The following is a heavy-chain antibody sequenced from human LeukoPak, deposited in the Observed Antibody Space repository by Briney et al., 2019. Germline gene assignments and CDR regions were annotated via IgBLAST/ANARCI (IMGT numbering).Heavy chain of an antibody. Sequence: GGSLRLSCAASGFTFSSYGMHWVRQAPGKGLEWVAVISYDGSNKYYADSVKGRFTISRDNSKNTLYLQMNSLRAEDTAVYYCAKDRSEGYYGAPLADWGQGTLVTVSS. CDR1: GFTFSSYG. CDR2: ISYDGSNK. CDR3: AKDRSEGYYGAPLAD. V-gene: IGHV3-30*18. J-gene: IGHJ4*02. D-gene: IGHD4-17*01.